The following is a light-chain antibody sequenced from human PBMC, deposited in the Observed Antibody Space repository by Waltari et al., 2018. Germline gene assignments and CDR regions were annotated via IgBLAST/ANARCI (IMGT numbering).Light chain of an antibody. V-gene: IGKV3-15*01. CDR3: QQYKNWPHGP. CDR1: QSVSSN. CDR2: GAT. Sequence: EIVMTQSPATLSVSPGERATLPCRASQSVSSNLAWYQQKPGQAPRLPIYGATTRATGIPARFSGSGSGTEFTLTINSLQSEDFAIYYCQQYKNWPHGPFGGGTKVEIK. J-gene: IGKJ4*01.